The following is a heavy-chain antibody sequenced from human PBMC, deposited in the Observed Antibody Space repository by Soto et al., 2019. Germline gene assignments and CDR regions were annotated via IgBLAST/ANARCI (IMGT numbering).Heavy chain of an antibody. CDR1: GFIFSSYA. V-gene: IGHV3-23*01. Sequence: EVQLLESGGGLVQPGGSPRLSCAASGFIFSSYAMSWVRQAPGKGLEWVAVISGSGDITNYADSVKGRFTISRDNSKNTLHLQMNSLRAEDTAVYYCAKDRVQLWFPFHYWGQGTLVTVSS. CDR2: ISGSGDIT. J-gene: IGHJ4*02. CDR3: AKDRVQLWFPFHY. D-gene: IGHD5-18*01.